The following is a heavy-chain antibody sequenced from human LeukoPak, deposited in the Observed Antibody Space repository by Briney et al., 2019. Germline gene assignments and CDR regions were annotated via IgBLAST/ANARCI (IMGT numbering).Heavy chain of an antibody. CDR2: IDPSDSYT. CDR1: GYSFTSYW. D-gene: IGHD2-2*01. CDR3: ARGGDIVVVPAATPLDP. Sequence: GESLKISCKGSGYSFTSYWISWVRQMPGKGLEWMGRIDPSDSYTNYSPSFQGHVTISADKSISTAYLQWSSLKASDTAMCYCARGGDIVVVPAATPLDPWGQGTLVTVSS. V-gene: IGHV5-10-1*01. J-gene: IGHJ5*02.